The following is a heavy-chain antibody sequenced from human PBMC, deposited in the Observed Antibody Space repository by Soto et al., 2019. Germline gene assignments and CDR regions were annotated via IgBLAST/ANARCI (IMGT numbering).Heavy chain of an antibody. CDR2: IIPIFGTA. CDR1: GGTFSSYA. V-gene: IGHV1-69*05. J-gene: IGHJ4*02. D-gene: IGHD6-13*01. Sequence: SVKVSFTASGGTFSSYAISWVRQAPGQGLEWMGGIIPIFGTANYAQKFQGRVTMTRDESTSTAYMELSRLRSDDTAVYYCARDLTGGIAAAGYLFWYWGQGTLVTVSS. CDR3: ARDLTGGIAAAGYLFWY.